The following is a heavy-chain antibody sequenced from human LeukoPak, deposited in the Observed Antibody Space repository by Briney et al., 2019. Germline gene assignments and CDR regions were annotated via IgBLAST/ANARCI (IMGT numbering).Heavy chain of an antibody. V-gene: IGHV3-23*01. D-gene: IGHD2-8*01. J-gene: IGHJ4*02. CDR3: AKDTSIGKYCTNGVCSPFDY. CDR2: ISDSGDYT. CDR1: GFTFSSYA. Sequence: GGSLRLSCAGSGFTFSSYAMSWVRQAPGEGLEWVSVISDSGDYTSYADSVRGRFTISRDNSRNTLYLQMISLRPEDTAVYYCAKDTSIGKYCTNGVCSPFDYWGQGTLVTVSS.